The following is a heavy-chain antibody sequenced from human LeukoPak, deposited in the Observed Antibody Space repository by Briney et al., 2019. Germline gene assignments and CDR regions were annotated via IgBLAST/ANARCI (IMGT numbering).Heavy chain of an antibody. CDR3: AKWRGSSFDY. D-gene: IGHD6-13*01. CDR2: IYYSGST. Sequence: SETLSLTCTVSGGSISSYYWSWIRQPPGKGLEWIGYIYYSGSTNYNPSLKSRVTISVDTSKNQFSLKLSSVTAADTAVHYCAKWRGSSFDYWGQGTLVTVSS. CDR1: GGSISSYY. J-gene: IGHJ4*02. V-gene: IGHV4-59*01.